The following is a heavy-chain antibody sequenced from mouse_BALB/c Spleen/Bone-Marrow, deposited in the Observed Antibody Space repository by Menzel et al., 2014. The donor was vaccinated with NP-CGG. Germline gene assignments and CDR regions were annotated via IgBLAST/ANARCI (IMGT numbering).Heavy chain of an antibody. CDR1: GYTFTDYA. CDR3: AREVRAPWYAMDY. V-gene: IGHV1-67*01. Sequence: VQRVESGPEVVRPGVSVKISCKGSGYTFTDYAMHWAKQSHAKSLEWIGVISTYNGNTNYNQKFKGKATMTVDKSSSTAYMELARLTSEDSALYYCAREVRAPWYAMDYWGQGTSVTVSS. J-gene: IGHJ4*01. D-gene: IGHD2-14*01. CDR2: ISTYNGNT.